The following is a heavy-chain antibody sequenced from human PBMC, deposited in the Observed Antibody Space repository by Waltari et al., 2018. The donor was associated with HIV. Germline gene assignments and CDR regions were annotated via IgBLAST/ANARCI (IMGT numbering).Heavy chain of an antibody. CDR1: GYTFTGYY. CDR3: ASSYYDSSGYYPAEYFQH. Sequence: QVQLVQSGAEVKKPGASVKVSCKASGYTFTGYYMHWVRQAPGQGLEWMGWINPNSGGTNYAQKFQGRVTMTRDTSISTAYMELSRLRSDDTAVYYCASSYYDSSGYYPAEYFQHWGQGTLVTVSS. V-gene: IGHV1-2*02. D-gene: IGHD3-22*01. CDR2: INPNSGGT. J-gene: IGHJ1*01.